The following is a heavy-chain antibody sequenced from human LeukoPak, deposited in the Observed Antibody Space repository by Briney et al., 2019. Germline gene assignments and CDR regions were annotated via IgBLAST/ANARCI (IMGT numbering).Heavy chain of an antibody. D-gene: IGHD6-19*01. Sequence: SETLSLTCTVSGYSISSSSYYWGWIRQPPGKGLEWIGSIYYSGSTYYNPSLKSRVTISVDTSKNQFSLKLSSVTAADTAVYYCARPGDSSGWSSYYYMDVWGKGTTVTVSS. V-gene: IGHV4-39*07. CDR2: IYYSGST. CDR1: GYSISSSSYY. CDR3: ARPGDSSGWSSYYYMDV. J-gene: IGHJ6*03.